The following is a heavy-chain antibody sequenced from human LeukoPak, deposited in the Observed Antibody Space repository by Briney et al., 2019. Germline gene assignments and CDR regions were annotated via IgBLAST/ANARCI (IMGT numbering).Heavy chain of an antibody. V-gene: IGHV3-66*01. J-gene: IGHJ3*02. CDR2: IYSGGST. D-gene: IGHD3-9*01. CDR3: ARAVDFDWSPPFTSFRGNAFDI. Sequence: PGGSLRLSCAASGFTFSSYWMSGVRQAPGKGLEWVSVIYSGGSTYYADSVKGRFTISRDNSKNTLYLQMNSLRAEDTAVYYCARAVDFDWSPPFTSFRGNAFDIWGQGTMVTVSS. CDR1: GFTFSSYW.